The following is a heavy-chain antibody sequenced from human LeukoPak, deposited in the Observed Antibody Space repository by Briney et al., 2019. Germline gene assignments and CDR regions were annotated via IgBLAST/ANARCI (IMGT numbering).Heavy chain of an antibody. J-gene: IGHJ4*02. CDR1: GFTFSGYG. Sequence: PGGSLRLSCAASGFTFSGYGMHWVRQAPGKGLEWVSYIGSSGSTIYYADSVQGRFTISRDNAKNSLYLQMNSLRAEDTAVYYCARNLDYGLDYWGQGTLVTVSS. V-gene: IGHV3-48*04. D-gene: IGHD4-17*01. CDR3: ARNLDYGLDY. CDR2: IGSSGSTI.